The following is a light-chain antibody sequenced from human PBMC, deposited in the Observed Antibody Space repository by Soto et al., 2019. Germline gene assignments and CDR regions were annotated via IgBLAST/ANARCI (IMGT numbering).Light chain of an antibody. CDR3: QQLYSYPIT. J-gene: IGKJ5*01. V-gene: IGKV1-9*01. Sequence: DIQLTQSPSFLSASVGDRVTITCRDSQGISSYLAWYQQKPGKAPELLIYAASTLQSGVPSRFSGSGSGTEFTLTISSLQPEDFATYYCQQLYSYPITFGQGTRLEIK. CDR1: QGISSY. CDR2: AAS.